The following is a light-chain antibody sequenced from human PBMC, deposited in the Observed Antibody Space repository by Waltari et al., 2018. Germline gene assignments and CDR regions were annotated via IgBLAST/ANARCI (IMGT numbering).Light chain of an antibody. CDR2: DVN. Sequence: QSALTPPASVSGSPGPSLTIPCSGTSSHIGGFEYVAWYQQHPDKIPRLVIYDVNDRPSGVSNRFSGSKSGNTASLTISGLQAEDEADYYCSSYSSRDTLVFGGGTKVSVL. CDR3: SSYSSRDTLV. CDR1: SSHIGGFEY. V-gene: IGLV2-14*03. J-gene: IGLJ1*01.